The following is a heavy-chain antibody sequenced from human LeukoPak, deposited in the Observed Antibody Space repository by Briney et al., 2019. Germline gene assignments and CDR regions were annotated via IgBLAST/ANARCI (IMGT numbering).Heavy chain of an antibody. CDR3: AKNAGYSYGLYYFDY. D-gene: IGHD5-18*01. J-gene: IGHJ4*02. CDR2: LISSGATT. Sequence: GGSLRLSCAASGFTFSNYAMSWVRQAPGKGLEWVSSLISSGATTYYADSVKGRFTISRDNSKNTVHLQMDSLRAEDSAVYYCAKNAGYSYGLYYFDYWGQGTLVTVSS. CDR1: GFTFSNYA. V-gene: IGHV3-23*01.